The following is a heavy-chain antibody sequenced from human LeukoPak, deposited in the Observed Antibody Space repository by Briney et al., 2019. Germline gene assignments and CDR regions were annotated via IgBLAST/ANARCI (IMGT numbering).Heavy chain of an antibody. CDR3: ARDHGLYSGNDSGDFDY. V-gene: IGHV1-69*04. CDR2: IIPILGIA. J-gene: IGHJ4*02. CDR1: GGTFSSYA. Sequence: GASVKVSCKASGGTFSSYAISWVRQAPGQGLEWMGRIIPILGIANYAQKFQGRVTITADKSTSIAYMELSSLRSEDTAVYYCARDHGLYSGNDSGDFDYWGQGTLVTVSS. D-gene: IGHD5-12*01.